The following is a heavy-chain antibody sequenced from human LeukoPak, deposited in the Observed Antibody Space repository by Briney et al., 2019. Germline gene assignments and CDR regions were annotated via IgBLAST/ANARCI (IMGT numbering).Heavy chain of an antibody. CDR2: IWYDGSNK. CDR1: GFTFSSYA. CDR3: ASSRRIATSYYFDY. J-gene: IGHJ4*02. Sequence: GRSLRLSCAASGFTFSSYAMHWVRQAPGKGLEWVAVIWYDGSNKYYADSAKGRFTISRDNSKNTLYLQMNSLRAEDTAVYYCASSRRIATSYYFDYWGQGTLVTVSS. V-gene: IGHV3-33*08. D-gene: IGHD6-13*01.